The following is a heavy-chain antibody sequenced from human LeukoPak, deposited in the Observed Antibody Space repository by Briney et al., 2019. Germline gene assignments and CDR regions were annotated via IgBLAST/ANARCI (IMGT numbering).Heavy chain of an antibody. J-gene: IGHJ5*02. CDR2: IYTSGSS. D-gene: IGHD2-15*01. Sequence: PPETLSPTCTVSAASISSNYWNWIRQPAGKGLEWVEPIYTSGSSKYNPSLTSRVTISVDVSKNQFSLKLSSVTAEDTAVYYCARDGGISLSWFDPWGQGTLVTVSS. CDR1: AASISSNY. CDR3: ARDGGISLSWFDP. V-gene: IGHV4-4*07.